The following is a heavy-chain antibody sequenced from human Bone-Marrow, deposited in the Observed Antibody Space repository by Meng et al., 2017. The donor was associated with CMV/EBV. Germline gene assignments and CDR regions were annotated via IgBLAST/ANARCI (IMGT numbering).Heavy chain of an antibody. V-gene: IGHV1-2*02. CDR1: GYSFTDYY. CDR2: INGHSGDT. CDR3: ARRGGYEYSLFDL. Sequence: ASVKVSCKASGYSFTDYYMHWVRQAPGQGLEWLGWINGHSGDTYYAQKFQGRFSLTRDTSISTAYMELTRLTSDDTAFYYCARRGGYEYSLFDLCGQGTQVTVSS. D-gene: IGHD5-12*01. J-gene: IGHJ5*02.